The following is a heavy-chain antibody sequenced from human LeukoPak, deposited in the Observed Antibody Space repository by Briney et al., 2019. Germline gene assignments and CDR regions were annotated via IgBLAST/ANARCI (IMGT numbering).Heavy chain of an antibody. CDR2: MHYSGTT. Sequence: PSETLSLTCTVSGGSFTSYYWNWIRQPPGKGLEWIGYMHYSGTTNYNPSLKSRVTISVDTSKIQFSLKLSSVTAAATAVYYCARVSRWNAWAFEGWGQGTLVTVSS. CDR3: ARVSRWNAWAFEG. CDR1: GGSFTSYY. V-gene: IGHV4-59*01. D-gene: IGHD3-16*01. J-gene: IGHJ4*02.